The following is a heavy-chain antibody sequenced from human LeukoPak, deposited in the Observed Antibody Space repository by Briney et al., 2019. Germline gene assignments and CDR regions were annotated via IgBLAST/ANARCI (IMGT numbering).Heavy chain of an antibody. CDR1: GFTFSSYW. D-gene: IGHD2-15*01. Sequence: GGSLRLSCAASGFTFSSYWMHWVRQAPGKGLVWVSRINSDGSSTSYADSVKGRFTSSRDNAKNTLYLQMNSLRAEDTAVYYCAREDCSGGSCYSGRYYYYYGMDVWGQGTTVTVSS. CDR2: INSDGSST. V-gene: IGHV3-74*01. CDR3: AREDCSGGSCYSGRYYYYYGMDV. J-gene: IGHJ6*02.